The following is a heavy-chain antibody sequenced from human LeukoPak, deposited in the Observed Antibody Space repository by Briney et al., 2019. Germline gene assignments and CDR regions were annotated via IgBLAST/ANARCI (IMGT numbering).Heavy chain of an antibody. CDR1: GYTFTSYG. CDR3: ARVYRAYYDSSGYYSHFDY. CDR2: ISAYNGNT. J-gene: IGHJ4*02. D-gene: IGHD3-22*01. V-gene: IGHV1-18*01. Sequence: ASVKVSCKASGYTFTSYGISWVRQAPGQGLEWMGWISAYNGNTNYAQKLQGRVTMTTDTSTSTAYMELRSLRSDDTAVYYCARVYRAYYDSSGYYSHFDYWGQGTLVTVSS.